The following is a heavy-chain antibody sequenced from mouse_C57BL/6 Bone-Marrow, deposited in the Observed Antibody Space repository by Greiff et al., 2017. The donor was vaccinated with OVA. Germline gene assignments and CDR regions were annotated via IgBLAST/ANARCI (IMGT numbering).Heavy chain of an antibody. CDR2: IHPSDSDT. Sequence: QVQLQQPGAELVKPGASVKVSCKASGYTFTSYWMHWVKQRPGQGLEWIGRIHPSDSDTNYNQKFKGKAPLTVDKSSSTAYMQLSSLTSEDSAVYYCAIEGITTTYYYAMDYWGQGTSVTVSS. J-gene: IGHJ4*01. CDR1: GYTFTSYW. D-gene: IGHD2-4*01. CDR3: AIEGITTTYYYAMDY. V-gene: IGHV1-74*01.